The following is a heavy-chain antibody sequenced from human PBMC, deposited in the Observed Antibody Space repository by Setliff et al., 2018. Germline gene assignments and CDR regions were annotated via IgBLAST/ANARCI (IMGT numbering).Heavy chain of an antibody. V-gene: IGHV7-4-1*02. CDR1: GYSFSTYA. CDR3: ARASRFATIVWKGDYYMDV. CDR2: INTNTRNP. D-gene: IGHD3-16*02. J-gene: IGHJ6*03. Sequence: ASVKVSCTASGYSFSTYAMSWIRQAPGQGLEWMGWINTNTRNPSYAQGFTGRFVFSLDTSVSTAYLQISSLKPEDTAMYYCARASRFATIVWKGDYYMDVWGKGTTVTVSS.